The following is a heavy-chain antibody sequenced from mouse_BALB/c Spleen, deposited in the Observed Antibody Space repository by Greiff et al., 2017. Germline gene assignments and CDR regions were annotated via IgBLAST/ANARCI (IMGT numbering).Heavy chain of an antibody. J-gene: IGHJ3*01. CDR3: TRRGENYGYGERNWFAY. CDR2: IRLKSNNYAT. D-gene: IGHD1-2*01. CDR1: GFTFSNYW. V-gene: IGHV6-6*02. Sequence: EVKLVESGGGLVQPGGSMKLSCVASGFTFSNYWMNWVRQSPEKGLEWVAEIRLKSNNYATHYAESVKGRFTISRDDSKSSVYLQMNNLRAEDTGIYYCTRRGENYGYGERNWFAYWGQGTLVTVSA.